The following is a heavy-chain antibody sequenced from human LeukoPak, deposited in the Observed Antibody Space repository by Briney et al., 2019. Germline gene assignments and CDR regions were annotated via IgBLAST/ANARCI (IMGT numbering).Heavy chain of an antibody. CDR3: ARDRRYWYYGSGSGFDY. CDR2: INPNSGGT. V-gene: IGHV1-2*04. Sequence: GASVKVSCKASGYTFTGYYMHWVRQAPGQGLEWMGWINPNSGGTNYAQKFQGWVTMTRDTSISTAYMELSRLRSDDTAVYYCARDRRYWYYGSGSGFDYWGQGTLVTVSS. D-gene: IGHD3-10*01. J-gene: IGHJ4*02. CDR1: GYTFTGYY.